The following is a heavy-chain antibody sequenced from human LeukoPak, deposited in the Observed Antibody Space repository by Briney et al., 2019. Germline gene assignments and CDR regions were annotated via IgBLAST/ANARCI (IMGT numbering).Heavy chain of an antibody. Sequence: PGRSLRLSCAAAGFTFSSYAMHWVRHAPGKGLEWVAVISYDVSNKYYADSVKGRFTIPRDNSKNTLYLQMNSLRAEDTAVYYCARTAAGTNDAFDIWGQGTMVTVSS. CDR1: GFTFSSYA. V-gene: IGHV3-30-3*01. CDR3: ARTAAGTNDAFDI. CDR2: ISYDVSNK. D-gene: IGHD6-13*01. J-gene: IGHJ3*02.